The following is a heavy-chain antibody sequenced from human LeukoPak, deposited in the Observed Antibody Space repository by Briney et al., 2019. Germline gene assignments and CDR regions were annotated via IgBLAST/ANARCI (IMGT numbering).Heavy chain of an antibody. V-gene: IGHV3-23*01. D-gene: IGHD6-13*01. CDR1: GFTFSSYA. J-gene: IGHJ4*02. CDR3: AKTRPLDSSSWSHGDY. Sequence: GGSLRLSCAASGFTFSSYAMSWVRQAPGKGLEWDSAISGSGDSTYYGDSVKGRFTISRDNSKNTLYLQMNSLRAEDTAVYYCAKTRPLDSSSWSHGDYWGQGTLVTVSS. CDR2: ISGSGDST.